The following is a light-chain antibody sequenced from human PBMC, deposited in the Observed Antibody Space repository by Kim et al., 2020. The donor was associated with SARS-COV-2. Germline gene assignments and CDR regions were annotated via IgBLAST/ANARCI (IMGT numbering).Light chain of an antibody. CDR1: SSDIGGYNY. Sequence: QSALTRPASVSESPGQSITISCTGTSSDIGGYNYVSWYQQHPGKAPKLVIYDVNHRPSGVSDRFSGSKSGNTASLTISGLQAEDEADYYCSSYTSSSTWVLFGGWTQLTVL. CDR2: DVN. V-gene: IGLV2-14*03. J-gene: IGLJ2*01. CDR3: SSYTSSSTWVL.